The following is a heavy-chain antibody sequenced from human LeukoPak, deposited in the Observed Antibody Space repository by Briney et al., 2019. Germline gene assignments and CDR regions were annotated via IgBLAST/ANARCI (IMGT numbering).Heavy chain of an antibody. J-gene: IGHJ6*03. CDR2: IYYSGST. Sequence: SETLSLTCTVSGGSINHYYWSWIRQPPGKGLEWIGNIYYSGSTSYNPSLKSRVTISVDTSKKQFSLKLSSVTAADTAVYYCARSSEGRYYYDSSGYSYFYYYMDVWGKGTTVTISS. V-gene: IGHV4-59*01. CDR3: ARSSEGRYYYDSSGYSYFYYYMDV. D-gene: IGHD3-22*01. CDR1: GGSINHYY.